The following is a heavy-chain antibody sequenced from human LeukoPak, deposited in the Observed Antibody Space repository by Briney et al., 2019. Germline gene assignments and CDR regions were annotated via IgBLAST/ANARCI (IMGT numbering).Heavy chain of an antibody. V-gene: IGHV3-23*01. J-gene: IGHJ4*02. CDR3: AKVTMMVVVRSYCDY. D-gene: IGHD3-22*01. Sequence: GGSLRLSCAASGFTFSSYAMSWVRQAPGKGLEWVSTISGSGGSTYYPDSVQGRFNISRDNSKNTLYLQMNSLRAEDTAIYYCAKVTMMVVVRSYCDYWGQGTLVTVSS. CDR2: ISGSGGST. CDR1: GFTFSSYA.